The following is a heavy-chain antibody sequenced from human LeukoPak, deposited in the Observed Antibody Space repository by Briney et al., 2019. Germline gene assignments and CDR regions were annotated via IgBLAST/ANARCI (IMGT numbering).Heavy chain of an antibody. V-gene: IGHV3-66*01. D-gene: IGHD3/OR15-3a*01. Sequence: GGSLRLSCAASGFAVSTSHINWVRQAPGRGLEWVSVIYSSGSAFYADSVEGRFIVSRDNSKNTLYLQMNSLRAEDTAVYYCARDSHYDFWTGYSDSWGQGTLVTVSS. CDR3: ARDSHYDFWTGYSDS. CDR1: GFAVSTSH. CDR2: IYSSGSA. J-gene: IGHJ4*02.